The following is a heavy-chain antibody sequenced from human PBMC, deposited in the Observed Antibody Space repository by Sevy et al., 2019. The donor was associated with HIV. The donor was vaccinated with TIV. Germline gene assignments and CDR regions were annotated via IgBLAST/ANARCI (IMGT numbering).Heavy chain of an antibody. CDR3: AGEGYYYRSGTYRPPNYYGMDV. V-gene: IGHV1-18*01. Sequence: ASVKVSYKASGYTFSSYGISWVRQAPGQGLAWMGWISDYNGYTNYAHKFQGRVTLSTVASTRTAYMERGSLRSDDTAVYFCAGEGYYYRSGTYRPPNYYGMDVWGQGTAVTVSS. J-gene: IGHJ6*02. D-gene: IGHD3-10*01. CDR2: ISDYNGYT. CDR1: GYTFSSYG.